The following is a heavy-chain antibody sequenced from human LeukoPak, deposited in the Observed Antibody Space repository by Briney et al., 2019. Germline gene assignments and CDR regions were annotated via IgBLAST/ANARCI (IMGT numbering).Heavy chain of an antibody. Sequence: PGGSLRLSCAASGFTFSTYAMSWVRQAPGKGLEWVSSISDNAYTTYYADSVRGRFTISRDNSKNTLYLQMIGLRAEVTAVYFCARYYYDTSGYYDAAPLDSWGQGTLVTVFS. CDR2: ISDNAYTT. D-gene: IGHD3-22*01. CDR3: ARYYYDTSGYYDAAPLDS. J-gene: IGHJ4*02. V-gene: IGHV3-23*01. CDR1: GFTFSTYA.